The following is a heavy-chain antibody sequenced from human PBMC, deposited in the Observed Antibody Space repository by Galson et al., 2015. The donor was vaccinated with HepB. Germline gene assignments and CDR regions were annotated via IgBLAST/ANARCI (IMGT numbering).Heavy chain of an antibody. CDR3: ARDGRLGISYFFDY. D-gene: IGHD3-9*01. V-gene: IGHV3-7*01. CDR2: IKQDGSEK. CDR1: GFTFRSYW. J-gene: IGHJ4*02. Sequence: SLRLSCAASGFTFRSYWMSWVRQAPGKGLEWVAYIKQDGSEKYYVDSVKGRFTISRDNAENSLRLQMNSLRAEDTAVYYCARDGRLGISYFFDYWGQGTLVTVSS.